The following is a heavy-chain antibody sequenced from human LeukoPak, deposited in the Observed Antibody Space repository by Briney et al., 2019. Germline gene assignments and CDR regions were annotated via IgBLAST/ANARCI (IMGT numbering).Heavy chain of an antibody. D-gene: IGHD1-26*01. CDR2: IRSKAYGGTT. CDR3: TGEEGEATTY. CDR1: GFTFGDYA. J-gene: IGHJ4*02. Sequence: GRSLRLSCTTSGFTFGDYAMSWFRQAPGKGLEWVGFIRSKAYGGTTEYAASVKGRFTISRDDSKSIAYLQMNSLKTEDTAVYYCTGEEGEATTYWGQGTLVTVSS. V-gene: IGHV3-49*03.